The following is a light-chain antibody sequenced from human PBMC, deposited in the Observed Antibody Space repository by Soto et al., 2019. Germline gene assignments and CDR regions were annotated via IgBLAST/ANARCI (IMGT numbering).Light chain of an antibody. J-gene: IGLJ1*01. V-gene: IGLV1-44*01. Sequence: QAVVTQPPSASGTPGQRVTISCSGSSSNIGINTVNWYQQLPGTAPKLLIYTNSQRPSGVPDRFSGSKSGTSASLAISGLQSEDEADYYCAAWDDSLNGYVFGAGTKLTVL. CDR1: SSNIGINT. CDR2: TNS. CDR3: AAWDDSLNGYV.